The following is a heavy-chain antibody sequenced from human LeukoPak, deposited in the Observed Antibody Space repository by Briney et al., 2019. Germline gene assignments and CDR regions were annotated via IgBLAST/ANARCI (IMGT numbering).Heavy chain of an antibody. Sequence: GGSLRLSCPASGFTLSDSWMSWVGQAPGRGREGVANMNQDGSEKDYVHSVKGRFTISRDNARNSLYLQMGSLRAEDTAVYYCATYTHWVAGDVWGEGTTVTASS. CDR2: MNQDGSEK. CDR1: GFTLSDSW. V-gene: IGHV3-7*01. CDR3: ATYTHWVAGDV. D-gene: IGHD3-16*01. J-gene: IGHJ6*04.